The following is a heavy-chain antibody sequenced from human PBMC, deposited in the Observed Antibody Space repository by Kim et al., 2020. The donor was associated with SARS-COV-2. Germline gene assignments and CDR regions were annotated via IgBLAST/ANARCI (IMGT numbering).Heavy chain of an antibody. CDR3: AKDPRANVLLWFGEM. D-gene: IGHD3-10*01. J-gene: IGHJ4*02. V-gene: IGHV3-30*02. Sequence: DSVKGRFTISKDNSKSTLYLRMNSLRAEDTAVYFCAKDPRANVLLWFGEMWGQGTLVTVSS.